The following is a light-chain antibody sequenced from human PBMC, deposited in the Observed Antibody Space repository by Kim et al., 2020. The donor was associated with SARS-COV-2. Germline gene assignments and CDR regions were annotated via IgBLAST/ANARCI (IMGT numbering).Light chain of an antibody. J-gene: IGLJ2*01. CDR3: SSTSTSSTFVV. CDR2: DVS. Sequence: PGRAPQLMIFDVSSRPSGVSNRFSGSKSGNTASLTISGLQAEDEADYYCSSTSTSSTFVVFGGGTKLTVL. V-gene: IGLV2-14*03.